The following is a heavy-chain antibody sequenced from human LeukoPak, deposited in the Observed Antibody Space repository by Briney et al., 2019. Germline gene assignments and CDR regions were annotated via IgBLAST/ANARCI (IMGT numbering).Heavy chain of an antibody. D-gene: IGHD2-2*01. CDR2: ISSSSSYI. J-gene: IGHJ4*02. Sequence: GGSLRLSCAASGFTFSSYSMNWVRQAPGKGLEWVSSISSSSSYIYYADSVKGRFTISRDNAKNSLYLQMNSLRAEDTAVYYCARDWAVEVPAASTPLRWDYWGQGTLVTVSS. V-gene: IGHV3-21*01. CDR3: ARDWAVEVPAASTPLRWDY. CDR1: GFTFSSYS.